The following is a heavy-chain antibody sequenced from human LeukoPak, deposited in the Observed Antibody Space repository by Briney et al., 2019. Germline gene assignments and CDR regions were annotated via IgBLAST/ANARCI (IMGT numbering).Heavy chain of an antibody. J-gene: IGHJ4*02. V-gene: IGHV4-34*01. CDR1: GGSFGGYY. Sequence: SETLSLTCAVYGGSFGGYYWSWIRQPPGKGLEWIGEINHSGSTNYNPSLKSRVTISVDTSKNQFSLKLSSVTAADTAVYYCARGRRGQWLVLDYWGQGTLVTVSS. CDR3: ARGRRGQWLVLDY. D-gene: IGHD6-19*01. CDR2: INHSGST.